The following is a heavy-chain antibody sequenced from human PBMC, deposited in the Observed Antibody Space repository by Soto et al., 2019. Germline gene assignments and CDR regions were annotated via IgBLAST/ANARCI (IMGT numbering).Heavy chain of an antibody. V-gene: IGHV4-30-2*01. CDR3: ARDASTMRRPAGFDP. CDR2: IFHDGST. Sequence: SETLSLTCAVSGGSISSGTYSWNWIRQPPGKGLEWIGYIFHDGSTYYNPSLKSRVTISVDRSKSQFSLKLSSVTAADTAVYFCARDASTMRRPAGFDPWAQGTLLTVSS. J-gene: IGHJ5*02. D-gene: IGHD3-22*01. CDR1: GGSISSGTYS.